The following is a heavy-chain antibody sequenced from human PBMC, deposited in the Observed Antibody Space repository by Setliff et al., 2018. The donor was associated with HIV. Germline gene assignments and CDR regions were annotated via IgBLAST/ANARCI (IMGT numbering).Heavy chain of an antibody. CDR1: GGTFSSYP. J-gene: IGHJ3*02. CDR3: ARAAGYSSSWHRYAFEI. V-gene: IGHV1-2*02. D-gene: IGHD6-13*01. Sequence: ASVKVSCKASGGTFSSYPISWVRQAPGQGLEWMGWIDPNSGDTNYEQKFQGRVSMTRDTSISTVYMELSSLRSDDTAVYYCARAAGYSSSWHRYAFEIWGQGTMVTVSS. CDR2: IDPNSGDT.